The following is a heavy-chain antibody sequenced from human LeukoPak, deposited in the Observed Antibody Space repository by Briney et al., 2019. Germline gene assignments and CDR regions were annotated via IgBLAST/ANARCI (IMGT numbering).Heavy chain of an antibody. D-gene: IGHD6-19*01. V-gene: IGHV3-9*01. CDR1: GLTFDDYA. CDR3: AKDTEQWLVHVYS. Sequence: GRSLRLACVGSGLTFDDYALQWVRQARGKGLEWVAGISWDSQTRNYAYCVRGRFTISRDNAKNSLYLQMESLTTDDTAFYYCAKDTEQWLVHVYSWGQGTRVTVSS. J-gene: IGHJ4*02. CDR2: ISWDSQTR.